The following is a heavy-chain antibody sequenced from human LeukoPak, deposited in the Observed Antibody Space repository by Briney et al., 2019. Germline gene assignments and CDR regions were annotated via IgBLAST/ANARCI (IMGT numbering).Heavy chain of an antibody. CDR1: GGSISSDYFY. V-gene: IGHV4-31*03. CDR3: ARIPLGPDGYNSR. CDR2: IYYSGGT. J-gene: IGHJ4*02. Sequence: SETLSLTCTVSGGSISSDYFYWSWIRQHPGKGLEWIGYIYYSGGTYYNPSLKSRVSISVDTSKNQFSLKLSSVTVADTAVYYCARIPLGPDGYNSRWGQGTLVTVSS. D-gene: IGHD5-24*01.